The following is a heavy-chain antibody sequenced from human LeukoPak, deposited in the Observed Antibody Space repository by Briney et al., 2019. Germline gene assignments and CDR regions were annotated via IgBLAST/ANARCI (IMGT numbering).Heavy chain of an antibody. CDR1: GFSVSTSGVG. CDR2: IYWNDDK. V-gene: IGHV2-5*01. D-gene: IGHD5-18*01. J-gene: IGHJ4*02. Sequence: SGPTLFKPTPPLTLTCTFSGFSVSTSGVGVGWIRQPPVKTLEGLALIYWNDDKRYSPSLKSRLTITKDTSKNQVVLTMTDMDPVDTATYYCAHRDGSYGHIDYWGQGTLVTVSS. CDR3: AHRDGSYGHIDY.